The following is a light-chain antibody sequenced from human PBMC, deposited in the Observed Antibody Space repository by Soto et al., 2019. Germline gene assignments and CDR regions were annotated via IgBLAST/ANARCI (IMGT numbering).Light chain of an antibody. CDR2: KAS. J-gene: IGKJ1*01. V-gene: IGKV1-5*03. Sequence: DIQMTQSPSTLSGSVGDRVTITCRASQTIIIWLAFYQQTPGKAPKLLIYKASTLKSGVPSRFSGSGSGTEFTLTISSLQPDDFATYYCQHYNSYSEACGQGTKGDIK. CDR1: QTIIIW. CDR3: QHYNSYSEA.